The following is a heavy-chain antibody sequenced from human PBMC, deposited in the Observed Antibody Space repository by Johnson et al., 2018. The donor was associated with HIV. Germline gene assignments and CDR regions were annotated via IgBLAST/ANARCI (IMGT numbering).Heavy chain of an antibody. V-gene: IGHV3-30-3*01. CDR1: GFTFSSYA. D-gene: IGHD2-2*01. J-gene: IGHJ3*02. Sequence: QVQLVESGGGVVRPGGSLRLSCAASGFTFSSYAMHWVRQAPGKGLEWVAVISYDGSKKYYADSVKGRLTISRDNSKNTLYLQKNSLRAEDTAVYYCAREASWDDAFDIWGQGTMVTVSS. CDR2: ISYDGSKK. CDR3: AREASWDDAFDI.